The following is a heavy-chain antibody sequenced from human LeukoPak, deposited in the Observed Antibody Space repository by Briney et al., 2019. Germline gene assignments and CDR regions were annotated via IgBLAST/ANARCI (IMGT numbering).Heavy chain of an antibody. D-gene: IGHD3-9*01. V-gene: IGHV3-74*01. J-gene: IGHJ5*02. CDR1: GFTFSNYW. CDR3: AKDRVLDILTGYLFDP. Sequence: AGGSLRLSCAASGFTFSNYWMHWVRQVPGKGLVWVPRINDDGSATFYADSVKGRFTISRDNSKNTLYLQMNSLRAEDTAVYYCAKDRVLDILTGYLFDPWGQGTLVTVSS. CDR2: INDDGSAT.